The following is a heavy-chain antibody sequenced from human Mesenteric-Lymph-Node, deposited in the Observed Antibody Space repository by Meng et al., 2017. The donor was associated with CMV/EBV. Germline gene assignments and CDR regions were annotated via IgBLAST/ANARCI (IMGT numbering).Heavy chain of an antibody. Sequence: KASGCTCGCDYMHWVRQAPGQGLEWLGLVNPTDSSPAYAQKFRGRITVTRDASTSAVYMDLSSLRSEDTAVYYCAREAAAAGKTFDSWGQGTLVTVSS. V-gene: IGHV1-46*01. J-gene: IGHJ4*02. D-gene: IGHD6-13*01. CDR1: GCTCGCDY. CDR3: AREAAAAGKTFDS. CDR2: VNPTDSSP.